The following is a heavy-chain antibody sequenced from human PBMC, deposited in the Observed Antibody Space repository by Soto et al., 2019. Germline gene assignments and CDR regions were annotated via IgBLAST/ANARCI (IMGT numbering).Heavy chain of an antibody. CDR2: IDWDDDK. Sequence: SGPTLVNPTQTLTLTCTFSGFSLSTSGMRVSWIRQPPGKALEWLARIDWDDDKFYSTSLKTRLTISKDTSKNQVVLTMTNMDPVDTATYYCARDRYSWNPSHYYGMDVWGQGTTVTVSS. J-gene: IGHJ6*02. V-gene: IGHV2-70*04. CDR1: GFSLSTSGMR. CDR3: ARDRYSWNPSHYYGMDV. D-gene: IGHD1-20*01.